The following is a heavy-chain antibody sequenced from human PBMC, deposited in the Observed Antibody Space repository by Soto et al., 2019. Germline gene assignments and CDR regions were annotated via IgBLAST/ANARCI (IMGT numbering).Heavy chain of an antibody. Sequence: GGSLRLSCAASGFTFSSYGMHWVRQAPGKGLEWVAVIWYDGSNKYHADSVKGRFTISRDNSKNTLYLQMNSLRAEDTAVYYCARSGENYYAYYYYGMDVWGQGTTVTVSS. CDR3: ARSGENYYAYYYYGMDV. V-gene: IGHV3-33*01. CDR2: IWYDGSNK. J-gene: IGHJ6*02. CDR1: GFTFSSYG. D-gene: IGHD3-10*01.